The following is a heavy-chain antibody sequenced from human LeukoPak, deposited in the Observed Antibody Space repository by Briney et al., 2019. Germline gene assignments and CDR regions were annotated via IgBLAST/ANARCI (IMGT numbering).Heavy chain of an antibody. CDR1: GFTFSSYA. Sequence: PGGSLRLSCAASGFTFSSYAMSWVRQAPGKGLEWVSAISGSGGSTYYADPVKGRFTISRDNSKNTLYLQMNSLRAEDTAVYYCAKDQIHGSGSYPSPLFDYWGQGALVTVSS. D-gene: IGHD3-10*01. CDR3: AKDQIHGSGSYPSPLFDY. J-gene: IGHJ4*02. CDR2: ISGSGGST. V-gene: IGHV3-23*01.